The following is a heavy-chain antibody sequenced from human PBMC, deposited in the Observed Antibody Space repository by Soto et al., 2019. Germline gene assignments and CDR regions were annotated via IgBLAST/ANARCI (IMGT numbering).Heavy chain of an antibody. D-gene: IGHD5-18*01. Sequence: GGSLRLSCAASGFTFSSYAMHWVRQAPGKGLEWVAVISYDGSNKYYADSVKGRFTISRDNSKNTLYLQMNSLRAEDTAVYSCARAGPPPLRPLYSYGYSFDYWGQGTLVTVSS. CDR3: ARAGPPPLRPLYSYGYSFDY. CDR2: ISYDGSNK. V-gene: IGHV3-30*04. J-gene: IGHJ4*02. CDR1: GFTFSSYA.